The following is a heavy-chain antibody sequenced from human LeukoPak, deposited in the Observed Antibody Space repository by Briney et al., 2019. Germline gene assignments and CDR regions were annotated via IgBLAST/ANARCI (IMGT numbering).Heavy chain of an antibody. D-gene: IGHD3-22*01. CDR2: IYHSGST. CDR3: ASSVAVKGYYFDY. V-gene: IGHV4-30-2*01. Sequence: PSETLSLTCAVSGGSISSGGYSWSWIRQPPGKGLEWIGYIYHSGSTYYNPSLKSRVTISVDRSKNQFSLKLSSVTAADTAVYYCASSVAVKGYYFDYWGQGTLVTVSS. J-gene: IGHJ4*02. CDR1: GGSISSGGYS.